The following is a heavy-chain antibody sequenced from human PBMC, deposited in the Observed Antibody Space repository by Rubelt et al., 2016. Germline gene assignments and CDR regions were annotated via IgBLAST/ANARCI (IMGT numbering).Heavy chain of an antibody. Sequence: VQPGGSVRLSCAASGFSFGGHWMAWVRLASGKGLEWVANIREDGSEKYYLDSVKGRFTISRDNAKNALYLQMNSLRAEDTAVYFSASQPLIFGIVSTFDNWGQGTLVTVSS. CDR1: GFSFGGHW. CDR3: ASQPLIFGIVSTFDN. J-gene: IGHJ4*02. D-gene: IGHD3-3*02. V-gene: IGHV3-7*01. CDR2: IREDGSEK.